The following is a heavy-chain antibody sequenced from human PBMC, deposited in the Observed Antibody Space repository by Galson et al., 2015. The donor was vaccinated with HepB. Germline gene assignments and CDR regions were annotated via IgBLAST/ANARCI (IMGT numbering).Heavy chain of an antibody. Sequence: SGAEVKKPGESLKISCQGSGYSFINYWIGWVRQMPGKGLEWMGVIYPGNSETRYNPSFQGQVTISADKSISTAYLQWSSLKASDSAMYYCARLPTGYPNWFGPWGQGTPVTVSS. D-gene: IGHD3-9*01. J-gene: IGHJ5*01. V-gene: IGHV5-51*01. CDR3: ARLPTGYPNWFGP. CDR2: IYPGNSET. CDR1: GYSFINYW.